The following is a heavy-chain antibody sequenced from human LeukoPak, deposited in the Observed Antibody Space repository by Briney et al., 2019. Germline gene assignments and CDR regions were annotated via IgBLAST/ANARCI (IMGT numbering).Heavy chain of an antibody. CDR3: ATGYCSGGSCYRPFDY. CDR2: ISSSSSYI. CDR1: GFTFSSYS. D-gene: IGHD2-15*01. J-gene: IGHJ4*02. V-gene: IGHV3-21*01. Sequence: PGGSLLLSCAASGFTFSSYSMNGGRQAPGKGLEWVSSISSSSSYIYYADSVKGRFTISRDNAKNSLYLQMNSLRAEHTAVYYCATGYCSGGSCYRPFDYWGQGTLVTVSS.